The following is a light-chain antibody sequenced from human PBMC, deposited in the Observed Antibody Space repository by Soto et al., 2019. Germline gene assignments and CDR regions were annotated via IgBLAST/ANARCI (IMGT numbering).Light chain of an antibody. CDR1: SSDIGAYNY. J-gene: IGLJ1*01. CDR2: EVT. CDR3: SSHGGANNFYL. Sequence: QSVLTQPPSASGSPGQSVAISCTGTSSDIGAYNYVSWYQQHPGKVPKLIISEVTNRPSGVPDRFSASKSGNTAPLTVSGLQAEDEADYYCSSHGGANNFYLFGTGTKVTVL. V-gene: IGLV2-8*01.